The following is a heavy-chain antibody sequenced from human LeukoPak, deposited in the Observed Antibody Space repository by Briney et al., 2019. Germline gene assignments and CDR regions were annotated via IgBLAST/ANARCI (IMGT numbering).Heavy chain of an antibody. D-gene: IGHD6-25*01. CDR2: ISYDGSNE. CDR3: AREFAATASDY. CDR1: GFTFSSYA. Sequence: GGSLRLSCAASGFTFSSYAMHWVRQAPGKGLEWVAVISYDGSNEYYADSVKGRFTISRDNSKNTLYLQMNSLRAEDTAVYYCAREFAATASDYWGQGTLVTVSS. J-gene: IGHJ4*02. V-gene: IGHV3-30*04.